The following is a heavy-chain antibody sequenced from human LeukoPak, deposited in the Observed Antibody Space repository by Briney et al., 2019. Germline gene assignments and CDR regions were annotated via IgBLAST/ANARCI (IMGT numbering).Heavy chain of an antibody. V-gene: IGHV4-38-2*02. J-gene: IGHJ4*02. CDR1: GYSISSGYY. Sequence: SETLSLTCTVSGYSISSGYYWGWIRQPPGKGLEWIGSIYHSGSTYYNPSLKIRVSISVDTSKNQFSLKLSSVTAADTAVYYCARGFQQWPFDYWGQGTLVTVSS. CDR2: IYHSGST. D-gene: IGHD6-19*01. CDR3: ARGFQQWPFDY.